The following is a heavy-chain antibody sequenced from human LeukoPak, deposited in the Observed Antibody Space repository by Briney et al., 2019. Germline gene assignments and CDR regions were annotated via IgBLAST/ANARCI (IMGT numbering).Heavy chain of an antibody. V-gene: IGHV4-34*01. Sequence: SETLSLTCTVYGGSFSGYYCSWIRQPPGKGLEWIGEINHSGSTNYNPSLKSRVTISVDTSKNQFSLKLSSVTAADTAVYYSARGLRSGLARWGQGTLVNVSS. J-gene: IGHJ4*02. CDR3: ARGLRSGLAR. CDR1: GGSFSGYY. CDR2: INHSGST.